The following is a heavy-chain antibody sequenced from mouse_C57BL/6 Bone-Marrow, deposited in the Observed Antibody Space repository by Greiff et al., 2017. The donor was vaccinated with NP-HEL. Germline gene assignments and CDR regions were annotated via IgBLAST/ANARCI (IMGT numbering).Heavy chain of an antibody. V-gene: IGHV1-50*01. CDR1: GYTFTSYW. CDR2: IDPSDSYT. D-gene: IGHD2-1*01. J-gene: IGHJ3*01. CDR3: VRWGKRFAY. Sequence: QVHVKQPGAELVKPGASVKLSCKASGYTFTSYWMQWVKQRPGQGLEWIGEIDPSDSYTNYNQKFKGKATLTVDTSSSTAYMQLSSLTSEDSAVYYCVRWGKRFAYWGQGTLVTVSA.